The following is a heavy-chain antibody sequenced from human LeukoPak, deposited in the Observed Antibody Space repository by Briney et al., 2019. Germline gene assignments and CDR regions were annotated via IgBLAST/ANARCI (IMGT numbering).Heavy chain of an antibody. CDR2: IIPIFGTA. Sequence: SVKVSCKASGGTFSSYAISWVRQAPGQGLEWMGGIIPIFGTANYAQKFQGRVTITAGESTSTAYMELSSLRSEDTAVYYCARAGRIYYYGSGSYYPMDVWGKGTTVTISS. CDR3: ARAGRIYYYGSGSYYPMDV. V-gene: IGHV1-69*13. D-gene: IGHD3-10*01. J-gene: IGHJ6*03. CDR1: GGTFSSYA.